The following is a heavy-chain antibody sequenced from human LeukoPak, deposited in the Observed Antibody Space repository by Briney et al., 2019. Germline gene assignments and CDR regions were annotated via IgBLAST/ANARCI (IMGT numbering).Heavy chain of an antibody. Sequence: GGSLRLSCAASGFTFSSYGMHWVRQAPGKGLEWVSYISSSSSTIYYADSVKGRFTISRDNAKNSLYLQMNSLRAEDTAVYYCARDSITIFGVINYWGQGTLVTVSS. J-gene: IGHJ4*02. V-gene: IGHV3-48*01. CDR3: ARDSITIFGVINY. CDR1: GFTFSSYG. CDR2: ISSSSSTI. D-gene: IGHD3-3*01.